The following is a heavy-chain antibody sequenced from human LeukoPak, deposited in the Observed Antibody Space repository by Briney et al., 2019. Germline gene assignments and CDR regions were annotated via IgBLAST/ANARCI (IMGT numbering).Heavy chain of an antibody. CDR2: ISPSGDIT. CDR3: AAPHQRWLQLY. D-gene: IGHD5-24*01. V-gene: IGHV3-23*01. CDR1: GLIFSSHG. J-gene: IGHJ4*02. Sequence: GGTLRLSCAASGLIFSSHGMNWVRQAPGKGLEWVSGISPSGDITYYADSVKGRFTISRDNSKNTLYLQMNSLRAEDTAVYYCAAPHQRWLQLYWGQGTLVTVSS.